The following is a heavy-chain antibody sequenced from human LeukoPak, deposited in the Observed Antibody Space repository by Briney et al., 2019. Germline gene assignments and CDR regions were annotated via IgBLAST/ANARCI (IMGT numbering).Heavy chain of an antibody. V-gene: IGHV4-59*01. Sequence: KPSETLSLTCTVSGVSMSSDYWCWIRQSPGMGLEWIGYFKHDGSTGYNPSLKSRATISVDRPKNLFSLKVNSVTAADTAAYYCATVDVESDIDYWGQGTLVTVSS. J-gene: IGHJ4*02. D-gene: IGHD2-21*02. CDR1: GVSMSSDY. CDR2: FKHDGST. CDR3: ATVDVESDIDY.